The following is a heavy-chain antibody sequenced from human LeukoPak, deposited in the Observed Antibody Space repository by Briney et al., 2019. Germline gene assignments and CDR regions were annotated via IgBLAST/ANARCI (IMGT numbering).Heavy chain of an antibody. Sequence: PGGSLRLSGAASGFTFSSYWMHWVRQAPGKGLVWVSHINSDGSSTRYADSVKGRFTISRDNAKNTLYLEVSSLRVEDTAVYYCATNAATVAAGNFFDYWGQGTLVTVSS. CDR3: ATNAATVAAGNFFDY. CDR1: GFTFSSYW. D-gene: IGHD6-13*01. V-gene: IGHV3-74*01. J-gene: IGHJ4*02. CDR2: INSDGSST.